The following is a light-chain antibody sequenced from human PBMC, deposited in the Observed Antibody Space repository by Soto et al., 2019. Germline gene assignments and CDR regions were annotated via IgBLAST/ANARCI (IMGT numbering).Light chain of an antibody. V-gene: IGKV1-5*01. CDR3: QQYSSYST. CDR2: DAS. Sequence: GDRVTITCRASQSISTWLAWYQQKPGKAPKLLIYDASSLESGVPSRFSGSGSGTEFTLTISSLQPEDFASYYCQQYSSYSTFGQGTKVDIK. J-gene: IGKJ1*01. CDR1: QSISTW.